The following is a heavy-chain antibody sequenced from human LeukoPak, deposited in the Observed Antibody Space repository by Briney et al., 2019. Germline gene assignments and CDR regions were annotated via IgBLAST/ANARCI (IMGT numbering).Heavy chain of an antibody. CDR1: GYAFTGYY. V-gene: IGHV1-18*04. D-gene: IGHD3-10*01. CDR2: VSPYNGNT. CDR3: ARNGRVRRVVKDLFEY. J-gene: IGHJ4*02. Sequence: ASVKVSCKASGYAFTGYYMHWVRQAPGQGLEWMGRVSPYNGNTYYSQRFQGRVTISKDTSTGTAYMDLRNMRDDDTAMYYCARNGRVRRVVKDLFEYWGQGTLVAVSS.